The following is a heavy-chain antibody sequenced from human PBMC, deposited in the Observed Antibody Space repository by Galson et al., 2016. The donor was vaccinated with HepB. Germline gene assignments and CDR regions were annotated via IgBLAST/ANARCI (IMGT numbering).Heavy chain of an antibody. V-gene: IGHV2-5*02. CDR2: IYWDDDK. CDR3: AHRRPSAYNSGWFFDY. CDR1: GFSLSTSGVT. Sequence: PALVTPTQTLTLTCSFSGFSLSTSGVTVGWVRQPPGKALEWLALIYWDDDKRYSPALESRLTITKDTSKNQVVLTLTNMDLVDTGTYYCAHRRPSAYNSGWFFDYWGQGTLVTVSS. J-gene: IGHJ4*02. D-gene: IGHD6-19*01.